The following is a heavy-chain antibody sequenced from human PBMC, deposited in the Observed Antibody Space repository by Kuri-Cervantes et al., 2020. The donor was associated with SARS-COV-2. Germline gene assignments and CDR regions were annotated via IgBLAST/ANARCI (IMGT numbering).Heavy chain of an antibody. CDR1: GFTFSSYA. V-gene: IGHV3-23*01. Sequence: GGSLRLSCAASGFTFSSYAMSWVRQAPGKGLEWVSAISGSGGSTYYADSVKGRFTISGDNSRNTLFLQMNSLRAEDTATYFCAWSGSSDAFDFWGPGTMVTVSS. D-gene: IGHD3-3*01. CDR3: AWSGSSDAFDF. J-gene: IGHJ3*01. CDR2: ISGSGGST.